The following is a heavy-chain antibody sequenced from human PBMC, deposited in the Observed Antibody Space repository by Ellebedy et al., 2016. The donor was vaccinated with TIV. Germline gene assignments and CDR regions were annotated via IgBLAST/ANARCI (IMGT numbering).Heavy chain of an antibody. CDR2: INAGNGNT. V-gene: IGHV1-3*01. D-gene: IGHD3-9*01. CDR3: ARDPLDDILTGYYGGGWFDP. Sequence: AASVKVSCKASGYTFTSYAMHWVRQAPGQRLEWMGWINAGNGNTKYSQKFQGRVTITRDTSASTAYMELSSLRSEDTAVYYCARDPLDDILTGYYGGGWFDPWGQGTLVTVSS. CDR1: GYTFTSYA. J-gene: IGHJ5*02.